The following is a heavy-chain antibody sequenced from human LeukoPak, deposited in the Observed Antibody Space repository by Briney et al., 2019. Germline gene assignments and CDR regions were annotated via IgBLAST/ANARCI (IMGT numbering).Heavy chain of an antibody. J-gene: IGHJ4*02. CDR2: IYYTGST. V-gene: IGHV4-39*01. Sequence: SDTLSLICAVSGASISGSGYYLGWGRQPPGTGLEWIGNIYYTGSTYYNASLQSRVTISIDTSKNQFSLRLNSVTAADTAMYYCVKSGGYGLIDYWGQGTLVTVSS. D-gene: IGHD1-26*01. CDR3: VKSGGYGLIDY. CDR1: GASISGSGYY.